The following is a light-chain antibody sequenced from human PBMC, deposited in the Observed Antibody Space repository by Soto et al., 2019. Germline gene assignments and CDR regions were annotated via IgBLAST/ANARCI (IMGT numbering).Light chain of an antibody. CDR1: KGISTW. V-gene: IGKV1-12*01. Sequence: DIEMTQYPSTLSASVGDRVTITCGARKGISTWLAWYRKKTGKAPDLLISSASSLPSGVPSRLRGSGYGTDLTITISSMKNEDFAIYYCQQTHSFPITFGQGTRLEIK. J-gene: IGKJ5*01. CDR3: QQTHSFPIT. CDR2: SAS.